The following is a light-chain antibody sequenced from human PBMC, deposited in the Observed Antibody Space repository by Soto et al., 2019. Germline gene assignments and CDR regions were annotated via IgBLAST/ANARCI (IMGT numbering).Light chain of an antibody. Sequence: QSVLTQPASASGSPGQSVAISCTGTSSDVGGYNYVSWYQQHPGKAPKLMIYEVNKRPPGVPDRFSGSKSGNTASLTVSGLQAEDEAAYYCSSYAGSSNVFGTGTKVTVL. V-gene: IGLV2-8*01. J-gene: IGLJ1*01. CDR1: SSDVGGYNY. CDR2: EVN. CDR3: SSYAGSSNV.